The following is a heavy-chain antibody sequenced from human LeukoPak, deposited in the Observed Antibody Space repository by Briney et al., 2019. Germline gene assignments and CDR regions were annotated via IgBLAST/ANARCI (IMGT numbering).Heavy chain of an antibody. D-gene: IGHD6-19*01. Sequence: PGGSLRLSCAASGFTFSSYAMSWVRQAPGKGLEWVAVIWYDGSNKYYADSVKGRFTISRDNSKNTLYLQMNSLRAEDTAVYYCASSGGSGPKHECFQHWGQGTLVTVSS. CDR3: ASSGGSGPKHECFQH. CDR2: IWYDGSNK. V-gene: IGHV3-33*08. J-gene: IGHJ1*01. CDR1: GFTFSSYA.